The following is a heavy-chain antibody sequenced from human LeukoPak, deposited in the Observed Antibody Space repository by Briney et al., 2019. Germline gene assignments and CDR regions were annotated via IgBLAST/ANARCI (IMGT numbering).Heavy chain of an antibody. Sequence: GGSLRLSCAASGFTFSSYEMNWVRQAPGKGLERVSYISSSGSTIYYADSVKGRFTISRDNAKNSLYLQMNSLRAEDTAVYYCARDGYDILTGYYPFDYWGQGTLVTVSS. CDR2: ISSSGSTI. J-gene: IGHJ4*02. V-gene: IGHV3-48*03. CDR3: ARDGYDILTGYYPFDY. D-gene: IGHD3-9*01. CDR1: GFTFSSYE.